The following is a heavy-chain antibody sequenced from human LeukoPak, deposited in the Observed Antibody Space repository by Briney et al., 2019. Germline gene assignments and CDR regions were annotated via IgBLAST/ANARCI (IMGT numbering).Heavy chain of an antibody. CDR1: GYTFIDYY. V-gene: IGHV1-46*01. J-gene: IGHJ4*02. CDR2: INPAGGST. CDR3: ARGQLGPTSAPFDS. Sequence: ASVKVSRKTSGYTFIDYYLHWVRQAPGQSFEYMGIINPAGGSTSYHHKFQDRVTMTREASMSTIYMELRSLTFEDTAVYYCARGQLGPTSAPFDSWGQGTLVTVSS. D-gene: IGHD1-26*01.